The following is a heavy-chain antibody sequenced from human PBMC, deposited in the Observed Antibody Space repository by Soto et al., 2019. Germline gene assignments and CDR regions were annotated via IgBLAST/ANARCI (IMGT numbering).Heavy chain of an antibody. V-gene: IGHV1-2*02. D-gene: IGHD3-22*01. CDR3: ARVCYYDSSGYYP. CDR1: GYTFTGYY. J-gene: IGHJ5*02. CDR2: INPNSGGT. Sequence: ASVKVSCKASGYTFTGYYMHWVRQAPGQGLEWMGWINPNSGGTNYAQKFQGRVTMTRDTSISTAYMELSRLRSDDTAVYYCARVCYYDSSGYYPWGQGXLVTVSS.